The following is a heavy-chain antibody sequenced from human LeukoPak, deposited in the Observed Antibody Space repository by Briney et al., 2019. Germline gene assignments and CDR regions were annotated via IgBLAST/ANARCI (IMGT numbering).Heavy chain of an antibody. V-gene: IGHV3-30*18. J-gene: IGHJ4*02. CDR3: AKARVSYYDSSGLDY. CDR1: GFTFSSYG. CDR2: ISYDGSNK. Sequence: GGSLRLSCAASGFTFSSYGMLWVRQAPGKGLEWGAVISYDGSNKYYADSVKGRFTISRDNSKNTLYLQMNSLRAEDTAVYYCAKARVSYYDSSGLDYWGQGTLVTVSS. D-gene: IGHD3-22*01.